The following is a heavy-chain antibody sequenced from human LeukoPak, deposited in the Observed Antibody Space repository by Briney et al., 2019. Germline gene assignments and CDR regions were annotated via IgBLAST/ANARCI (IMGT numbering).Heavy chain of an antibody. CDR2: VSAGGDNT. CDR3: AKDSQYDFVWGSYHYTGYYYMDV. D-gene: IGHD3-16*02. V-gene: IGHV3-23*01. CDR1: GFTFTNYA. J-gene: IGHJ6*03. Sequence: PGRSLRLSCTASGFTFTNYAVTWVRQVPGTGLEWVSAVSAGGDNTYYADFVKGRFTISRVNSNNTLFLQMNSLRAEDTAIYYCAKDSQYDFVWGSYHYTGYYYMDVWGKGTTVTVSS.